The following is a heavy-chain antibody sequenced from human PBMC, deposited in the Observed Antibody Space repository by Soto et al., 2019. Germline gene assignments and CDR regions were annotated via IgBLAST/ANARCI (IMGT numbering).Heavy chain of an antibody. D-gene: IGHD2-21*01. V-gene: IGHV3-23*01. Sequence: PGVSLRLSCAASGFTFTSYAMSWVRQAPGKGLEWVSGISSTGGGTFYADSVRGRFTISRDNSNNTVYLQMNSLRGEDTAVYYCAKALISTVFEYWGQGALVTGSS. J-gene: IGHJ4*02. CDR3: AKALISTVFEY. CDR2: ISSTGGGT. CDR1: GFTFTSYA.